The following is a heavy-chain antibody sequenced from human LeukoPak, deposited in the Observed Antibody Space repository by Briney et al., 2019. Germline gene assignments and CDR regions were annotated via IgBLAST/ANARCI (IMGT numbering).Heavy chain of an antibody. CDR3: ARAYGDGYNVAFDY. V-gene: IGHV3-23*01. Sequence: GGSLRLSCAASGFTFSSYAMSWVRQAPGKGLEWVSGISGSGGSTYYADSVKGRFTISRDNAKNSLYLQMNSLRAEDTALYYCARAYGDGYNVAFDYWGQGTLVTVSS. D-gene: IGHD5-24*01. J-gene: IGHJ4*02. CDR2: ISGSGGST. CDR1: GFTFSSYA.